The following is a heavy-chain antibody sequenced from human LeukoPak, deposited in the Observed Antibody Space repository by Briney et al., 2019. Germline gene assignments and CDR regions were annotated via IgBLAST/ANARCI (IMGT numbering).Heavy chain of an antibody. D-gene: IGHD4-11*01. CDR2: INAYNGNT. Sequence: ASVKVSCKASGYTFTSYIISWVRQAPGQGLEWMGWINAYNGNTDYAQRVQGRVTMTTDTSTSTAYMELRSLTSEDTAVYYCARGRTTGEFDYWGQGTLVTVSS. V-gene: IGHV1-18*01. CDR3: ARGRTTGEFDY. J-gene: IGHJ4*02. CDR1: GYTFTSYI.